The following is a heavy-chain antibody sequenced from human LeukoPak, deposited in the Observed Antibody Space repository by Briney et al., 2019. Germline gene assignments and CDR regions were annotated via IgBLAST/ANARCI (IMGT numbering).Heavy chain of an antibody. CDR1: GGSFSGYY. CDR2: INHSGST. CDR3: ARGRGQLHTAMVPSYYYYYYYMDV. Sequence: SETLSLTCAVYGGSFSGYYWSWIRQPPGKGLEWIGEINHSGSTNYNPSLKSRVTISVDTSKNQFSLKLSSVTAADTAVYYSARGRGQLHTAMVPSYYYYYYYMDVWGKGTTVTVSS. D-gene: IGHD5-18*01. V-gene: IGHV4-34*01. J-gene: IGHJ6*03.